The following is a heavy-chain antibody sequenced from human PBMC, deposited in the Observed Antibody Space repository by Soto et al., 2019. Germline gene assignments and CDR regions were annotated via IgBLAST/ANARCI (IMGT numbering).Heavy chain of an antibody. D-gene: IGHD6-13*01. CDR1: GFSFSLYA. Sequence: EVQLLESGGGLVQPGESLRLSCAASGFSFSLYAMTWVRQAPGKGLEWVSTISGTGSTYYADSVKGRFTISRDNSKATVYLQMNNLRAEDTAVYYCAKRDGAAAAGIDYWGQGNLVPVSS. J-gene: IGHJ4*02. CDR2: ISGTGST. CDR3: AKRDGAAAAGIDY. V-gene: IGHV3-23*01.